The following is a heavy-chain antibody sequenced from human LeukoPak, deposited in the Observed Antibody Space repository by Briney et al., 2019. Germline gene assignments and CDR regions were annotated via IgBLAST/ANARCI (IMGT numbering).Heavy chain of an antibody. V-gene: IGHV3-73*01. CDR1: GFTFSGSA. CDR2: IRSKANSYAT. D-gene: IGHD3-3*01. J-gene: IGHJ4*02. Sequence: GGSLRLSCAASGFTFSGSAMHWVRQASGKGLEWVGRIRSKANSYATAYAASVKGRFTISRDDSKNTAYLQMNSLKTEDTAVYYCTRHVRGPGDDFWSGYLDYWGQGSLVTVSS. CDR3: TRHVRGPGDDFWSGYLDY.